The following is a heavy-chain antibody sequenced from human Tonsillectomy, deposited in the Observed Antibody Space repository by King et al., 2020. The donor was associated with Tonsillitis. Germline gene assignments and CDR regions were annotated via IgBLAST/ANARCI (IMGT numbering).Heavy chain of an antibody. CDR2: IYHSGST. V-gene: IGHV4-30-2*01. CDR1: GGSISSGTYS. J-gene: IGHJ4*02. D-gene: IGHD4-23*01. CDR3: PRDDGSNSHFDY. Sequence: QLQESGSGLVKPSQTLSLTCAVSGGSISSGTYSWSWIRQPPRKGLEWIGYIYHSGSTYYNPSLKSRVTISVDRSKNQFSLKLTSMTAADTAVYYCPRDDGSNSHFDYWGQGTLVTVSS.